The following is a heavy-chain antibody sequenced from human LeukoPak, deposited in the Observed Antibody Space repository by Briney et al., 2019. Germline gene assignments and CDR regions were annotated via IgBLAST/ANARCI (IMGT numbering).Heavy chain of an antibody. J-gene: IGHJ4*02. V-gene: IGHV3-30-3*01. D-gene: IGHD1-7*01. CDR3: ARDQLRVFDY. CDR2: ISYDGSNK. CDR1: GFTFSSYA. Sequence: PGGSLRLSCAASGFTFSSYAMHWVRQAPGKGLEWVAVISYDGSNKYYADSVKGRFTISRDNAKNSLYLQMNSLRAEDTAVYYCARDQLRVFDYWGQGTLVTVSS.